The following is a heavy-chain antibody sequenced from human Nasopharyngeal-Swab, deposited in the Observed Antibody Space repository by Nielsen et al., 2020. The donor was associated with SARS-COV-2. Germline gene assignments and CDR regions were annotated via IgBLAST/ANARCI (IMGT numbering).Heavy chain of an antibody. CDR3: ARGGGYYYDSSGSIDAFDI. V-gene: IGHV3-7*01. J-gene: IGHJ3*02. CDR2: ILRDGQR. CDR1: GFSFSNHG. D-gene: IGHD3-22*01. Sequence: GGSLRLSCAASGFSFSNHGLSWVRQAPGRGPEWVATILRDGQRYYVDSVKGRFTISRDNAEDSLYLQMTSLRVEDTAVYYCARGGGYYYDSSGSIDAFDIWGQGTMVTVSS.